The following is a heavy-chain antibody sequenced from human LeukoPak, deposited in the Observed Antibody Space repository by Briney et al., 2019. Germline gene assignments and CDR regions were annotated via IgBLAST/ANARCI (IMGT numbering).Heavy chain of an antibody. D-gene: IGHD2-2*01. J-gene: IGHJ4*02. V-gene: IGHV4-4*07. Sequence: SETLSLTCAVYGGSFSGYYWSWIRQPAGKGLEWIGRIYTSGSTNYNPSLKSRVTMSVDTSKNQFSLKLSSVTAADTAVYYCARDDCSSTSCYFSYWGQGTLVTVSS. CDR2: IYTSGST. CDR3: ARDDCSSTSCYFSY. CDR1: GGSFSGYY.